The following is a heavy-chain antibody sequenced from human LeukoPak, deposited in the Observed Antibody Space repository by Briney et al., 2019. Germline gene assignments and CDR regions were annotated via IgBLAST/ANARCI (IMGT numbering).Heavy chain of an antibody. Sequence: GGSLRLSCAASGFTFSSYAMSWVRQAPEKGLEWVSAISGSGGSTYYADSVKGRFTISRDNSKNTLYLQMNSLRAEDTAVYYCANTGPGHTAMVKYFDYWGQGTLVTVSS. CDR3: ANTGPGHTAMVKYFDY. V-gene: IGHV3-23*01. J-gene: IGHJ4*02. CDR1: GFTFSSYA. D-gene: IGHD5-18*01. CDR2: ISGSGGST.